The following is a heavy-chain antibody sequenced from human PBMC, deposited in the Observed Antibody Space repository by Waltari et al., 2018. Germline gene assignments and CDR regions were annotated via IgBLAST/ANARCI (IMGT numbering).Heavy chain of an antibody. CDR3: ARDDSSSWSYYYYGMDV. CDR2: ISGSGGST. CDR1: GFTFSSYA. Sequence: EVQLLESGGGLVQPGGSLRLSCAASGFTFSSYAMSWVRQAPGRGLEWVSAISGSGGSTYYADSVKGRFTISRDNSKNTLYLQMNSLRAEDTAVYYCARDDSSSWSYYYYGMDVWGQGTTVTVSS. V-gene: IGHV3-23*01. D-gene: IGHD6-13*01. J-gene: IGHJ6*02.